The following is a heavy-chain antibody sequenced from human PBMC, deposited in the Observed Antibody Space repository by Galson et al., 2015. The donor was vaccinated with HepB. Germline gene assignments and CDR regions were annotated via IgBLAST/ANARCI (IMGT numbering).Heavy chain of an antibody. CDR2: IYSSGTT. Sequence: SLRLSCAASGLTVSSNYMNWVRQAPGKGLEWVSVIYSSGTTYYADSVKGRFTISRDNSKNTLYLQMNSLRAEDTAVYYCARSSSLGQYDRGDYGYYFDHWGQGALVTVSS. D-gene: IGHD4-17*01. CDR1: GLTVSSNY. V-gene: IGHV3-66*01. CDR3: ARSSSLGQYDRGDYGYYFDH. J-gene: IGHJ4*02.